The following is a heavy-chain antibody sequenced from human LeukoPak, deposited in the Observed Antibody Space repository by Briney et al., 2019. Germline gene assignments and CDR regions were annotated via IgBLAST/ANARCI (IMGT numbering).Heavy chain of an antibody. V-gene: IGHV3-74*01. CDR3: VRDGDGDYPVDS. J-gene: IGHJ4*02. Sequence: PGGSLRPSCAASGFRFSSYWMHWVRQAPGKGLVWVSRIDSYGSGTTYADSVKGRFTISRDNAKNTLYLQMNSLSAEDTAIYYCVRDGDGDYPVDSWGQGTLVTVSS. CDR1: GFRFSSYW. D-gene: IGHD4-17*01. CDR2: IDSYGSGT.